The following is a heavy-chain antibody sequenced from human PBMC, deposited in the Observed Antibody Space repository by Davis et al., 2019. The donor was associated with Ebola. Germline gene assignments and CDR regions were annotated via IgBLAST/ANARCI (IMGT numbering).Heavy chain of an antibody. CDR3: ARGRNGGWDFDY. CDR2: ISAYNGHT. D-gene: IGHD6-19*01. J-gene: IGHJ4*02. Sequence: ASVTVSRKASGYTFNSHGISWVRQAPGQGLAWMAWISAYNGHTNYAQKFQGRLTLTTDTSTSTVYMELRSLTSDDTAEYYCARGRNGGWDFDYWGQGTRVTVSS. V-gene: IGHV1-18*01. CDR1: GYTFNSHG.